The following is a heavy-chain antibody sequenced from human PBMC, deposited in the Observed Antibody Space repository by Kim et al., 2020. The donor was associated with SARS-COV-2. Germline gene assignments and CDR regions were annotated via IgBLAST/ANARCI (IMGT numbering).Heavy chain of an antibody. CDR1: GGSLSSSSYY. D-gene: IGHD5-12*01. V-gene: IGHV4-39*01. J-gene: IGHJ2*01. CDR3: ARVEMATINWYFDL. CDR2: IYYSGST. Sequence: SETLSLTCTVSGGSLSSSSYYWGWIRQPPGKGLEWIGSIYYSGSTYYNPSLKSRVTISVDTSKNQFSLKLSSVTAADTAVYYCARVEMATINWYFDLWGRGTLVTVSS.